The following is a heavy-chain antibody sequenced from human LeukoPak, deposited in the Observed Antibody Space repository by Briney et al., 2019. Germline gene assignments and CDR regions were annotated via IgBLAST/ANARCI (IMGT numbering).Heavy chain of an antibody. CDR1: GSTFTGYY. Sequence: ASVKVSCKASGSTFTGYYTHWMRQAPGQGLEWMGWMNPNSGDTLYAPKFQGRVTMTRDTSLSTAYMELHRLTSDDSAIYYCARWDSDYYYYYSLDVWGQGTAVTVSS. D-gene: IGHD1-26*01. V-gene: IGHV1-2*02. CDR2: MNPNSGDT. CDR3: ARWDSDYYYYYSLDV. J-gene: IGHJ6*02.